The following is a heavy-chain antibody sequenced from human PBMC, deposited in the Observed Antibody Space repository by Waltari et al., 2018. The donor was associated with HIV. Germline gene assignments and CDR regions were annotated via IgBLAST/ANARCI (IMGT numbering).Heavy chain of an antibody. CDR2: INPKSGGT. Sequence: QVELVQSGAEVKKPGASVKAPCKASGYTFTDNYIHWVRQAPGHGLEWMGWINPKSGGTKHAQKFQGRVTMTRDTSMSTVYMEVSRLTSDDTAVYYCARGGASTTPRDYNYYGLDVWGQGTTVTVSS. CDR3: ARGGASTTPRDYNYYGLDV. J-gene: IGHJ6*02. CDR1: GYTFTDNY. D-gene: IGHD2-2*01. V-gene: IGHV1-2*02.